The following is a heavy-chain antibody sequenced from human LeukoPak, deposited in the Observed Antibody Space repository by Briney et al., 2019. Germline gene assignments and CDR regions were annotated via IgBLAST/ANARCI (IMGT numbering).Heavy chain of an antibody. Sequence: ASVKVSCKASGYTFTSYGISWVRQAPGQGLEWMGWISTYNGNTNYAQKLQGRVTMTTDTSTSTAYMELRSLRSDDTDVYYCARDDCSGRSCCVSVWGQGTLVTVSS. CDR2: ISTYNGNT. V-gene: IGHV1-18*01. D-gene: IGHD2-15*01. J-gene: IGHJ4*02. CDR3: ARDDCSGRSCCVSV. CDR1: GYTFTSYG.